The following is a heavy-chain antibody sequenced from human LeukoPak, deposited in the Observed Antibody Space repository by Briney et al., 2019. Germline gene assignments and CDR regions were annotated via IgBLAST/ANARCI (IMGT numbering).Heavy chain of an antibody. CDR3: MRGSSGTYHGIYNWFDP. CDR2: MNPNSGNT. V-gene: IGHV1-8*01. D-gene: IGHD1-26*01. J-gene: IGHJ5*02. Sequence: ASVKVSCKASGYTFTSNDINWVRQASGQGLEWMGWMNPNSGNTGYAQKFQGRVTMTRSTSISAAYMELSSLRSEDTAIYYCMRGSSGTYHGIYNWFDPWGQGTLVTVSS. CDR1: GYTFTSND.